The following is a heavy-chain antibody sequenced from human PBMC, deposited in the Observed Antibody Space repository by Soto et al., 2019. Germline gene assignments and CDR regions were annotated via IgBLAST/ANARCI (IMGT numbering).Heavy chain of an antibody. CDR3: TTLGHYYDTSPLDV. V-gene: IGHV3-21*03. CDR1: GFTFSSYS. D-gene: IGHD3-22*01. CDR2: ISSSSSYI. J-gene: IGHJ6*02. Sequence: PGGSLRLSCAASGFTFSSYSMNWVRQAPGKGLEWVSSISSSSSYIYYADSVKGRFTISRDNAKNSLYLQMNSLKAEDTAVYYRTTLGHYYDTSPLDVWGQGTTVTVSS.